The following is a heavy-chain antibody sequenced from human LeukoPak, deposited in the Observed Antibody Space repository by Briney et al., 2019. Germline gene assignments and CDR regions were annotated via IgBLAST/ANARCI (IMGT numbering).Heavy chain of an antibody. D-gene: IGHD1-1*01. V-gene: IGHV1-8*01. CDR1: GYTFTSYD. CDR2: MNPNSGNT. J-gene: IGHJ6*02. CDR3: ARRGYNWNDLYYYYGMDV. Sequence: GASVKVSCKASGYTFTSYDINWVRQATGQGLEWMGWMNPNSGNTGYAQKFQGRVTVTRNTSISTAYMELSSLRSEDTAVYYCARRGYNWNDLYYYYGMDVWGQGTTVTVSS.